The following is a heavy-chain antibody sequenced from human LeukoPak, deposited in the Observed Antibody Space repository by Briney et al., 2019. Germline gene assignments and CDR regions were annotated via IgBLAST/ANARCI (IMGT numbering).Heavy chain of an antibody. J-gene: IGHJ4*02. CDR2: IYHSGST. CDR3: ARVYYDSSGYYPFDY. V-gene: IGHV4-34*01. Sequence: PSETLSLTCAVYGGSFSGYYWSWIRQPPGKGLEWIGYIYHSGSTYYNPSLKSRVTISVDRSKNQFSLKLSSVTAADTAVYYCARVYYDSSGYYPFDYWGQGTLVTVSS. CDR1: GGSFSGYY. D-gene: IGHD3-22*01.